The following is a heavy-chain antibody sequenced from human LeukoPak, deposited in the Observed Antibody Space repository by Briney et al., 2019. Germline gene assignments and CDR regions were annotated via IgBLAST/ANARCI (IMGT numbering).Heavy chain of an antibody. J-gene: IGHJ4*02. CDR1: GFTFSSYA. Sequence: PGGSLGLSCAASGFTFSSYAMSWVRQAPGKGLEWVSAISGSGGSTYYADSVKGRFTISRDNSKNTLYLQMNSLRAEDTAVYYCAKSVVVVPAAIRGFDYWGQGTLVTVSS. CDR3: AKSVVVVPAAIRGFDY. CDR2: ISGSGGST. V-gene: IGHV3-23*01. D-gene: IGHD2-2*01.